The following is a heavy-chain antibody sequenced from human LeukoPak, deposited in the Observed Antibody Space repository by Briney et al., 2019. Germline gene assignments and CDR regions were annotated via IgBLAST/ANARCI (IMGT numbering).Heavy chain of an antibody. Sequence: SETLSLTCTVSGGSISSYYWSWIRQPPGKGLEWIGYIYYSGSTNYNPSLKSRVTISVDTSKNQFSLKLSSVTAAGTAVYYCASRDSSGSHAFDIWGQGTIVTVSS. V-gene: IGHV4-59*08. CDR3: ASRDSSGSHAFDI. CDR1: GGSISSYY. CDR2: IYYSGST. J-gene: IGHJ3*02. D-gene: IGHD3-22*01.